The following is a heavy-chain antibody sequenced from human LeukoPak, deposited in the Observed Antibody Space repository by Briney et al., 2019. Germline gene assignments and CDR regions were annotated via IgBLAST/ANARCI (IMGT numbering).Heavy chain of an antibody. Sequence: AGGSLRLSCVASEFTFSSYWMPWVRQAPGEGLVWVSVINSDGSTTLYADSVKGRFTISRDNAKNTLYQQMNSLRAEDTAVYYCAGLRGKITTIDYWGQGTLVTVSS. D-gene: IGHD4-11*01. J-gene: IGHJ4*02. V-gene: IGHV3-74*03. CDR3: AGLRGKITTIDY. CDR1: EFTFSSYW. CDR2: INSDGSTT.